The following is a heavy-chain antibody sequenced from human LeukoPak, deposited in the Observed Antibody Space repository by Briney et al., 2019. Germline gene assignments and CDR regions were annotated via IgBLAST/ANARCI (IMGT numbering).Heavy chain of an antibody. CDR1: GFTFSGYW. V-gene: IGHV3-7*03. Sequence: GGSLRLSCAASGFTFSGYWMSWVRQAPGKGLEWVANIKQDGSEKNYVDSVKGRFTISRDNAKNSLYLQMNSLRAEDTAVYYCARTPWIQRPGGDFQHWGQGTLVTVSS. CDR2: IKQDGSEK. CDR3: ARTPWIQRPGGDFQH. J-gene: IGHJ1*01. D-gene: IGHD5-18*01.